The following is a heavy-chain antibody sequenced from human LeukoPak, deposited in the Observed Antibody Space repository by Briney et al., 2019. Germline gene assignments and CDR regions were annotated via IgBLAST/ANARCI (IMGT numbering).Heavy chain of an antibody. CDR3: AKDQGYSSAWYSRDGFDM. Sequence: GRSLRLSCAASGFTFSNFAIHWVRQAPGKGLEWVAVILYDGRNKYYGDSVEGRFTISRDSSKNTVYLEMNSLRAEDTAVYYCAKDQGYSSAWYSRDGFDMWGQGTMVTVSS. D-gene: IGHD6-19*01. CDR2: ILYDGRNK. CDR1: GFTFSNFA. J-gene: IGHJ3*02. V-gene: IGHV3-30*18.